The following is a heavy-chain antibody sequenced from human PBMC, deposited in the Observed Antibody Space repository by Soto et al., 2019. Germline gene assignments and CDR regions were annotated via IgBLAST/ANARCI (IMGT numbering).Heavy chain of an antibody. CDR1: GASISSDSW. CDR2: IHHSGDD. Sequence: SETLSLTCAVSGASISSDSWWSWVRQPPGKGLEWIAEIHHSGDDNYTPSLQSRAIISLDKSRNQFSLKLMSVTAADTAVYYCAELKFGKFGTYWGQGVPVTVSS. CDR3: AELKFGKFGTY. V-gene: IGHV4-4*02. D-gene: IGHD3-10*01. J-gene: IGHJ4*02.